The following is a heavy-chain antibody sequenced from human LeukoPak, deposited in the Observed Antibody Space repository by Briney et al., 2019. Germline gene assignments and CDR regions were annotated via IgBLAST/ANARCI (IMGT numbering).Heavy chain of an antibody. D-gene: IGHD6-6*01. V-gene: IGHV4-59*08. CDR1: GGSISSYY. Sequence: SETLSLTCTVSGGSISSYYWSWLRQPPGKGLEWIGYIYYSGSTNYNPSLKSRVTISVDTSKNQFSLKLGSVNAADTAVYYCARLYSSSFPLYWGQGTLVTVSS. CDR2: IYYSGST. J-gene: IGHJ4*02. CDR3: ARLYSSSFPLY.